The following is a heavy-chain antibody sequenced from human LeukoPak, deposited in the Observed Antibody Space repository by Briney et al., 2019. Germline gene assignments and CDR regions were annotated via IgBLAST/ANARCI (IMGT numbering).Heavy chain of an antibody. J-gene: IGHJ4*02. CDR2: ISAYNGNT. CDR1: GYTFTSYG. Sequence: ASVKVSCKASGYTFTSYGISWVRQAPGQGLEWMGWISAYNGNTNYAQKLQGRVTMTTDTSTSTAYMELRSLRSDDTAVYYCARDRPAGGGWYSDSERIDYWGQGTLVTVSS. V-gene: IGHV1-18*01. CDR3: ARDRPAGGGWYSDSERIDY. D-gene: IGHD6-19*01.